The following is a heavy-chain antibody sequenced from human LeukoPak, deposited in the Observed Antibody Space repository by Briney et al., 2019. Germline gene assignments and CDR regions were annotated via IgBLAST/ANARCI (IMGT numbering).Heavy chain of an antibody. V-gene: IGHV4-31*03. CDR2: IYYGGST. CDR1: GGSISSGGYY. CDR3: ARANSYGYDY. J-gene: IGHJ4*02. D-gene: IGHD5-18*01. Sequence: SETLSLTCTVSGGSISSGGYYWSWIRQHPGKGLEWIGYIYYGGSTYYNPSLKSRVTISVDTSKNQFSLKLSSVTAADTAVYYCARANSYGYDYWGQGTLVTVSS.